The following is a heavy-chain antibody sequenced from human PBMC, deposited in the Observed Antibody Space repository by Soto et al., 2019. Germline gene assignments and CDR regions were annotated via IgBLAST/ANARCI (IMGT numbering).Heavy chain of an antibody. Sequence: GASVKVSCKASGYTFTSYGISWVRQAPGQGLEWMGWISAYNGNTNYAQKLKGIVTMTTDTTTSTAYMELRSLRSDDTGVYYCERCVIVVVPAASRGTGHYYYYYGMDVWGQGTTGTVSS. CDR1: GYTFTSYG. J-gene: IGHJ6*01. V-gene: IGHV1-18*04. CDR2: ISAYNGNT. CDR3: ERCVIVVVPAASRGTGHYYYYYGMDV. D-gene: IGHD2-2*01.